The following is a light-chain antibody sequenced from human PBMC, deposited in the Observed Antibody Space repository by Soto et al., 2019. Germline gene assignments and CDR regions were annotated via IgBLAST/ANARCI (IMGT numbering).Light chain of an antibody. J-gene: IGLJ1*01. Sequence: QSVLTQPASVSGSPGQSITISCTGTSSDVGAYNVVSWYQHHPGRAPKLIIYEVTIRPSGVSNRFSGSKSGNTASLTISGLQAEDEADYYCSSYATGAPYVFGSGTKVTVL. CDR1: SSDVGAYNV. CDR2: EVT. V-gene: IGLV2-14*01. CDR3: SSYATGAPYV.